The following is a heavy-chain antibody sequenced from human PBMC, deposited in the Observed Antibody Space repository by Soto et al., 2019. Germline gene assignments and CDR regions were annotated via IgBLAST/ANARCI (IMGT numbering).Heavy chain of an antibody. CDR1: GGSISSGDYY. D-gene: IGHD3-22*01. Sequence: SETLSLTCTVSGGSISSGDYYWSWIRQPPGKGLEWIGYIYYSGSTYYNPSLKSRVTISVDTSKNQFSLKLSSVTAADTAVYYCARAHVMAMIVTHWGQGTLVTVSS. J-gene: IGHJ4*02. CDR2: IYYSGST. V-gene: IGHV4-30-4*01. CDR3: ARAHVMAMIVTH.